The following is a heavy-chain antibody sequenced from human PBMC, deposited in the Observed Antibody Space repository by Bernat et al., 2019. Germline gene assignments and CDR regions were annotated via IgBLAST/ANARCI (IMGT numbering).Heavy chain of an antibody. CDR2: TYYRSRWYN. CDR1: GDSVSRNRAA. Sequence: QVQLQQSGPGLVKPSQSLSLTCAISGDSVSRNRAAWNWIRVSPSRGLEWLGMTYYRSRWYNKYAPSVTGRIVINPDTSRNQFSLQLNSVTPEDTALYYCARTPFDDGDNGGAFDVWGQGTVVTVSS. J-gene: IGHJ3*01. CDR3: ARTPFDDGDNGGAFDV. V-gene: IGHV6-1*01. D-gene: IGHD4-17*01.